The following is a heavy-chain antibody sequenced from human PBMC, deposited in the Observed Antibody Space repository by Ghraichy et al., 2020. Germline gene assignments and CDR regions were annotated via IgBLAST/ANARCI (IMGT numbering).Heavy chain of an antibody. V-gene: IGHV3-66*01. J-gene: IGHJ6*02. CDR2: IYSGGST. CDR3: AATAMTRRYYYYYGMDV. CDR1: GFTVSSNY. Sequence: LSLTCAASGFTVSSNYMSWVRQAPGKGLEWVSVIYSGGSTYYADSVKGRFTISRDNSKNTLYLQMNSLRAEDTAVYYCAATAMTRRYYYYYGMDVWGQGTTVTVSS. D-gene: IGHD5-18*01.